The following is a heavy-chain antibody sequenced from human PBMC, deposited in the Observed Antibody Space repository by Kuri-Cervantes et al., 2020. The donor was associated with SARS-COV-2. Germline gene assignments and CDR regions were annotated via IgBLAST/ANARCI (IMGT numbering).Heavy chain of an antibody. Sequence: ASVKVSCKASGYTFTSYDINWVRQATGQGLEWMGWMNPNSGNTGYAQKFQGWVTMTRDTSISTAYMELSRLRSDDTAVYYCASGEPNYGMDVWGQGTTVTVSS. CDR3: ASGEPNYGMDV. J-gene: IGHJ6*02. V-gene: IGHV1-8*01. D-gene: IGHD1-26*01. CDR2: MNPNSGNT. CDR1: GYTFTSYD.